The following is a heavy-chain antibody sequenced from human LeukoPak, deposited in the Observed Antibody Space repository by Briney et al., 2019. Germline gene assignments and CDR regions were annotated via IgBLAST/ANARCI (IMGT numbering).Heavy chain of an antibody. Sequence: PSETLSLTCTVSGGSISSYYWSWIRQPPGKGLEWIGCIYYSGSTNYNPSLKSRVTISVDTSKNQFSLKLSSVTAADTAVYYCARGTGYSSSWPPHWGQGTLVTVSS. D-gene: IGHD6-13*01. CDR3: ARGTGYSSSWPPH. CDR1: GGSISSYY. J-gene: IGHJ4*02. CDR2: IYYSGST. V-gene: IGHV4-59*01.